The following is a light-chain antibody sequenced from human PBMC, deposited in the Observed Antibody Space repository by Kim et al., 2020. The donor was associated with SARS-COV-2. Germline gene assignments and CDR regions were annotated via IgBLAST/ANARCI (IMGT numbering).Light chain of an antibody. J-gene: IGLJ2*01. CDR1: TGPVTSGHF. V-gene: IGLV7-46*01. CDR3: LLSYSDSRV. Sequence: PGGTVTITWDSSTGPVTSGHFPYWFQQKPGQAPRTLIYDTGNRRSWTPARFSGSLLGGKAALTLSAAQAEDEADYYCLLSYSDSRVFGGGTQLTVL. CDR2: DTG.